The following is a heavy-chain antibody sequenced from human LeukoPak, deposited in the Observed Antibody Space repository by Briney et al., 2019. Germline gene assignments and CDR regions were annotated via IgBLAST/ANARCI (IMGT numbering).Heavy chain of an antibody. CDR2: IYYSGST. CDR3: AGETSGHVDYGLFDP. CDR1: GGSISSYY. J-gene: IGHJ5*02. Sequence: SETLSLTCTVSGGSISSYYWSWIRQPPGKGLEWIGYIYYSGSTNYNPSLKSRVTISVDTSKNQFSLKLSSVTAAHTPVCYCAGETSGHVDYGLFDPWGKETLVTVSS. D-gene: IGHD4-17*01. V-gene: IGHV4-59*01.